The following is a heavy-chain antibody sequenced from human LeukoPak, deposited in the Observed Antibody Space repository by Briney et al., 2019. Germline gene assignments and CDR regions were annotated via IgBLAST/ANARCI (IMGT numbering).Heavy chain of an antibody. V-gene: IGHV3-30*04. CDR2: ISYDGSNK. CDR1: GFTFSSYA. D-gene: IGHD6-13*01. J-gene: IGHJ4*02. CDR3: AKGPIAAAGEGDYFDY. Sequence: PGGSLRLSCAASGFTFSSYAMHWVRQAPGKGLEWVAVISYDGSNKYYADSVKGRFTISRDNSKNTLYLQMNSLRAEDTAVYYCAKGPIAAAGEGDYFDYWGQGTLVTVSS.